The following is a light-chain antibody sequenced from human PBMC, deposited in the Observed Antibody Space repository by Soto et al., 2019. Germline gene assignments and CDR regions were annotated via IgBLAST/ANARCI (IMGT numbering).Light chain of an antibody. Sequence: EIVLTQSPGTLSLSPGERATLSCRASQSVSSSYLAWYQQKPGQTPRLLFYGASSRATGIPDRFSGSGSGTDFTLTISRLEPEDFAVYYCQPYGSSPFTFGPGTKVDIK. V-gene: IGKV3-20*01. CDR1: QSVSSSY. CDR2: GAS. J-gene: IGKJ3*01. CDR3: QPYGSSPFT.